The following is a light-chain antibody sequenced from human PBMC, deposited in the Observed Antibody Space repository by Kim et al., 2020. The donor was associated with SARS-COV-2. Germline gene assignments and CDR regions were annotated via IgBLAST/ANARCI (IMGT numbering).Light chain of an antibody. J-gene: IGKJ4*01. CDR1: QTLYKSNNHNY. Sequence: DIVMTQSPDSLTVSLGERATISCKSSQTLYKSNNHNYLSWYQQKPGQPPKLIIYWASTRESGVPDRFIGSGSGTDFTLTISSLQAEDVAFYYCQQYYTTPLTFGGGTKVDIK. V-gene: IGKV4-1*01. CDR2: WAS. CDR3: QQYYTTPLT.